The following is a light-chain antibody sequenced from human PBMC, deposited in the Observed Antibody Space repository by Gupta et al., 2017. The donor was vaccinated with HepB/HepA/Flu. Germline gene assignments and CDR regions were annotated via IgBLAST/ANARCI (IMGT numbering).Light chain of an antibody. Sequence: DIPMTPSPSTLSAPVGDRVTSTCRASQSISSWLAGYRRKPEKAAELPIDEASSLESGVPARGIGSGSGTEVTLTISTLQPDDFATYYCQQYKSYPLTCGGGTKVEIK. V-gene: IGKV1-5*03. CDR3: QQYKSYPLT. J-gene: IGKJ4*01. CDR2: EAS. CDR1: QSISSW.